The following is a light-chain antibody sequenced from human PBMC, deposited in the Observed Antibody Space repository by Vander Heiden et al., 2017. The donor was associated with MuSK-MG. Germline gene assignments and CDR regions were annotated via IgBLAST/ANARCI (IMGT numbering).Light chain of an antibody. Sequence: QSVLTQPPSASGPPGQRVPLSCSGISSNIGSNTVNWYQQLPGTAPKLLIYSNNQRPAGVPDRFSGSKSGTSASLAISGLQAEDEADYYCAAWDDSLNGGVFGGGTKLTVL. CDR3: AAWDDSLNGGV. CDR2: SNN. J-gene: IGLJ2*01. CDR1: SSNIGSNT. V-gene: IGLV1-44*01.